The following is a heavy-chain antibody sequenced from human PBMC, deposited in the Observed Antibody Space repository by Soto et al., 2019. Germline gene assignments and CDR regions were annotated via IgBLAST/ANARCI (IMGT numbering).Heavy chain of an antibody. J-gene: IGHJ4*02. Sequence: QVQLVESGGRVVQPGRSLRLSCAASGFIFNRYAIHWVRQTPGKGLDWVAVISKDGSVQYYADSVRGRFIISRDKSKDTVYLEMNSLRAEDTAVFYCARSRSGAVPDSFGYWGQGTLVTVSS. CDR3: ARSRSGAVPDSFGY. CDR1: GFIFNRYA. D-gene: IGHD3-3*01. V-gene: IGHV3-30-3*01. CDR2: ISKDGSVQ.